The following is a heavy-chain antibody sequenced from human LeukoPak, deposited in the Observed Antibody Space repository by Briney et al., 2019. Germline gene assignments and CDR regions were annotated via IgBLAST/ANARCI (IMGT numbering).Heavy chain of an antibody. Sequence: SETLSLTCTVSGGSISSSSYYWGWIRQPPGKGLEWIGSIYYSGSTYYNPSLKSRVTISVYTSRNQFSLKLSSVTAADTAVYYLARPNARLQFDPWGQGTLVTVSS. CDR2: IYYSGST. V-gene: IGHV4-39*01. D-gene: IGHD4-11*01. J-gene: IGHJ5*02. CDR3: ARPNARLQFDP. CDR1: GGSISSSSYY.